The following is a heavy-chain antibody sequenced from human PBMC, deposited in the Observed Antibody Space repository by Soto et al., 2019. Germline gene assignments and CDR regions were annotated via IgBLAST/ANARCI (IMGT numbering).Heavy chain of an antibody. V-gene: IGHV3-48*01. J-gene: IGHJ5*02. Sequence: GGSLRLSCAASGFTFSSYSMNWVRQAPGKGLEWVSYISSSSSTIYYADSVKGRFTISRDNAKNSLYLQMNSLRAEDTAVYYCARDYGSGSYYIPNWFDPWGQGTLVTVSS. CDR1: GFTFSSYS. D-gene: IGHD3-10*01. CDR3: ARDYGSGSYYIPNWFDP. CDR2: ISSSSSTI.